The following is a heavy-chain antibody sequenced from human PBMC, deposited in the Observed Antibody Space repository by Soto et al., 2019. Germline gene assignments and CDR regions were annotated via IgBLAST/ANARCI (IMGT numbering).Heavy chain of an antibody. CDR3: ARRQEGLVATH. V-gene: IGHV4-34*01. D-gene: IGHD5-12*01. CDR1: GGSLTGYY. J-gene: IGHJ4*02. Sequence: QVQLQQWGAGLLKPSETLSLTCAVNGGSLTGYYWSWIRQPPGKGLEWIGEIKDGGVTNYSPSLKRLATMSPDTPKKQFSLKLTSVTAADTAVYYCARRQEGLVATHWDQGTLVTVSS. CDR2: IKDGGVT.